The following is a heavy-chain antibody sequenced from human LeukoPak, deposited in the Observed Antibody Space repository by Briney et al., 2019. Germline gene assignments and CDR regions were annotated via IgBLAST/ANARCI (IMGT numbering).Heavy chain of an antibody. CDR3: AREPVLTPIRNDGFDV. D-gene: IGHD2-15*01. J-gene: IGHJ3*01. Sequence: ASVKVSCKASGYTFTGYYMNWVRQAPGQGLEWMGWINPKSGGTKYAQKFQDRVTMTRDTSISTAYKELRRVRYDDTAVYYCAREPVLTPIRNDGFDVWGQGTMVTVSS. CDR1: GYTFTGYY. CDR2: INPKSGGT. V-gene: IGHV1-2*02.